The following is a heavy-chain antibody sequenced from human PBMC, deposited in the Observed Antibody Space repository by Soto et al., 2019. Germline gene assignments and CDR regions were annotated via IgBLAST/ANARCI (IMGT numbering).Heavy chain of an antibody. CDR1: AFSLSEDG. CDR3: TTESYIAIVIVRFDY. J-gene: IGHJ4*01. D-gene: IGHD3-22*01. CDR2: IKSKTDGGTT. Sequence: GGSLRLSSTSSAFSLSEDGIGGIRQARRNELEWVGRIKSKTDGGTTDFAAPVKGRFAISRDDSKNMVYLQMNSLKTEDTAVYYCTTESYIAIVIVRFDYWGHGTLVTVSS. V-gene: IGHV3-15*07.